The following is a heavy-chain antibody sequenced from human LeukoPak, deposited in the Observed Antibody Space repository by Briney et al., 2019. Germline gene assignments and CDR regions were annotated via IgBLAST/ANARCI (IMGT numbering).Heavy chain of an antibody. CDR3: ARLPTFYYDSSGYHYDY. J-gene: IGHJ4*02. D-gene: IGHD3-22*01. Sequence: GGSLRLSCVASGFTFNNYAMGWVRQAPGRGLEWASSTAGSGISKDYADSVKGRFTISKDKSKNTLYLRMDNLRAEDTGVYFCARLPTFYYDSSGYHYDYWGQGTLVTVSS. CDR2: TAGSGISK. CDR1: GFTFNNYA. V-gene: IGHV3-23*01.